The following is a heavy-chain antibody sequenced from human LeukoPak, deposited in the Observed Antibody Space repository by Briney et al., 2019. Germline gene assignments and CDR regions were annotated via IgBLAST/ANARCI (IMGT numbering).Heavy chain of an antibody. CDR3: ARTTTVTTRTYYFDY. D-gene: IGHD4-11*01. CDR2: IDWDDDK. V-gene: IGHV2-70*11. J-gene: IGHJ4*02. CDR1: GFSVSTRGMC. Sequence: SGPTLVNPPQTLTLTGTFSGFSVSTRGMCVSWIRQPPGKALEWLARIDWDDDKYYSTSLKTRLTISKDTSKNQVVLTMTNMVPVDTATYYCARTTTVTTRTYYFDYWVQGTLVTVSS.